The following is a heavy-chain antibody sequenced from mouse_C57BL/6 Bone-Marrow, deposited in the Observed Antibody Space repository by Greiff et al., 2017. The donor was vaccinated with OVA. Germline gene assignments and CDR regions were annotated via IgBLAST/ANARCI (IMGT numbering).Heavy chain of an antibody. CDR3: ARSKRHAMDY. V-gene: IGHV1-19*01. CDR1: GYTFTDYY. CDR2: INPYNGGT. J-gene: IGHJ4*01. Sequence: VQLKESGPVLVKPGASVKMSCKASGYTFTDYYMNLVKQSHGKSLEWIGVINPYNGGTSYNQKFKGKATLTVDKSSSTAYMELNSLTSEDSAVYYCARSKRHAMDYWGQGTSVTVSS.